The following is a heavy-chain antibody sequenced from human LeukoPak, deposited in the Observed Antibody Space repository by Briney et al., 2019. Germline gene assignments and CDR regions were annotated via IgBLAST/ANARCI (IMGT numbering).Heavy chain of an antibody. CDR1: GFTFDDYA. J-gene: IGHJ4*02. CDR2: ISWNSGSI. D-gene: IGHD3-10*01. CDR3: AKDILVRGVIMSSSLDY. Sequence: PGGSLRLSCAASGFTFDDYAMHWVRQAPGKGLEWVSDISWNSGSIGYADSVKGRFTISRDNAKNSLYLQMNSLRAEDTALYYCAKDILVRGVIMSSSLDYWGQGTLVTVSS. V-gene: IGHV3-9*01.